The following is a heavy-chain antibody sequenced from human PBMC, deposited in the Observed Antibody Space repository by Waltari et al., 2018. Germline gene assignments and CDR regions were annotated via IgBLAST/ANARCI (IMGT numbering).Heavy chain of an antibody. V-gene: IGHV1-69*02. CDR2: IIPSLGKA. J-gene: IGHJ3*02. CDR1: GGTFSSYT. CDR3: ACVEGRDAFDI. Sequence: QVQLVQSGAEVKKPGSSVKVSCKASGGTFSSYTISWVRQAPGQGLEWMGRIIPSLGKANYAQKFQGRVTSTADKSTSTAYMELSSLRSEDTAVYYCACVEGRDAFDIWGQGTMVTVSS.